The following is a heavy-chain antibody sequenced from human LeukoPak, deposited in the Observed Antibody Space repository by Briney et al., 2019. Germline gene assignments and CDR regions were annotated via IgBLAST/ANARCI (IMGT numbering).Heavy chain of an antibody. CDR2: INHSGST. CDR3: ASGPYCSGGSCYGLTGYFDL. Sequence: GSLRLSCAASGFTFSTYPMNWVRQPPGKGLEWIGEINHSGSTNYNPSLKSRVTISVDTSKNQFSQKLSSVTAADTAVYYCASGPYCSGGSCYGLTGYFDLWGRGTLVTVSS. J-gene: IGHJ2*01. V-gene: IGHV4-34*01. CDR1: GFTFSTYP. D-gene: IGHD2-15*01.